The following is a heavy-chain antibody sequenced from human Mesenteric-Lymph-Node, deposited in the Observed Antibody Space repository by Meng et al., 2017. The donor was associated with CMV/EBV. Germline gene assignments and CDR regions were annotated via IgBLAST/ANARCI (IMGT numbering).Heavy chain of an antibody. Sequence: SLKISCAASGFTFDDYAMHWVRQAPGKGLEWVSGISWNSGSIGYADSVKGRFTISRDNAKNSLYLQMNSLRAEGTALYYCAKVDVGSSPNFDYWGQGTLVTVSS. V-gene: IGHV3-9*01. CDR1: GFTFDDYA. CDR3: AKVDVGSSPNFDY. CDR2: ISWNSGSI. J-gene: IGHJ4*02. D-gene: IGHD2-15*01.